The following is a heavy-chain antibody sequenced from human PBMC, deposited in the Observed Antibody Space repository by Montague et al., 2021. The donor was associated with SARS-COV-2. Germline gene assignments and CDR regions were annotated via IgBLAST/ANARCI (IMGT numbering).Heavy chain of an antibody. CDR1: GGSISSYY. D-gene: IGHD2-15*01. CDR2: IYYSGST. V-gene: IGHV4-59*01. Sequence: SETLSLTCTVSGGSISSYYWSWIRQPPGKGLEWMGYIYYSGSTNYNPSHKSRVTISLDTSKNQISLKLNSVTAADTAVYYCARGSYCPDAFDIWGQGTMVTVSS. CDR3: ARGSYCPDAFDI. J-gene: IGHJ3*02.